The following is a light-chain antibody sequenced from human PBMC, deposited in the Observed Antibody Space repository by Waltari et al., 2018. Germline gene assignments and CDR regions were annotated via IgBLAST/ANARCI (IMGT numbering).Light chain of an antibody. Sequence: QSVLTQPPSASGTPGQRVTISCSRIRPNIGNYYVSLYQQLPGTAPKLLIYRNNQRPSGVPDRFSGSKSGTSASRAISGLRSEDEADYYCAAWDDSLSGRVFGGGTKVTVL. CDR3: AAWDDSLSGRV. CDR1: RPNIGNYY. CDR2: RNN. J-gene: IGLJ3*02. V-gene: IGLV1-47*01.